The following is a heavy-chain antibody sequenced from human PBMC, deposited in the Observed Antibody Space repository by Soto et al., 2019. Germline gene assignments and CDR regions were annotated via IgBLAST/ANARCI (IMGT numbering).Heavy chain of an antibody. D-gene: IGHD1-7*01. CDR3: AKRTGTFPGDFDC. J-gene: IGHJ4*02. CDR1: GFTFSSYS. Sequence: GGSLRLSCAASGFTFSSYSMSWVRQAPGEGLEWVSSINPSGSDTYYAHSVKGRFTISRDNSKSTLDLQLDSLRAEDTAVYYCAKRTGTFPGDFDCWGQGTLVTVSS. V-gene: IGHV3-23*01. CDR2: INPSGSDT.